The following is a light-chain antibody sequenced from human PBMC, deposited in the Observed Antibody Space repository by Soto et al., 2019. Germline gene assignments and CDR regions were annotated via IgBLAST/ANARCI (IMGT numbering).Light chain of an antibody. Sequence: QSALTQPASVSGSPGQSITISCTGTSSDVGGFNFVSWFQQHPGKAPKLMIYDVSNRPSGVSNRFSGSKSGNTASLTISGLQAEDEADYYCSSYTSSSIDVFGTGTKATVL. V-gene: IGLV2-14*01. J-gene: IGLJ1*01. CDR3: SSYTSSSIDV. CDR2: DVS. CDR1: SSDVGGFNF.